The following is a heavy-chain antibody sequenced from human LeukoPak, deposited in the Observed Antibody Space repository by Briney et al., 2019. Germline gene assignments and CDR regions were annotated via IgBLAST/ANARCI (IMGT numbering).Heavy chain of an antibody. CDR1: GYSFTSYW. CDR3: ARLDYYDSSGYYYFDY. D-gene: IGHD3-22*01. J-gene: IGHJ4*02. CDR2: IYPGDSDT. Sequence: GESLKISCKGSGYSFTSYWIGWVRQMPGKGLEWMGIIYPGDSDTRYSPSLQGQVTISADKSISTAYLQWSSLKASDTAMYYCARLDYYDSSGYYYFDYWGQGTLVTVSS. V-gene: IGHV5-51*01.